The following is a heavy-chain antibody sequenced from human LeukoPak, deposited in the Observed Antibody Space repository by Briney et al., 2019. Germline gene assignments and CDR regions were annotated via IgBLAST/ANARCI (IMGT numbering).Heavy chain of an antibody. D-gene: IGHD1-1*01. CDR1: GYTFTAYY. CDR2: INPDSGGT. CDR3: ARVASTTRRHDAFDI. Sequence: ASLKVSCKASGYTFTAYYMHWVRQAPGQGLEWMGWINPDSGGTIYAQKFQVRVTMTRDTSISTAYMELRRLRSDDTAVYYCARVASTTRRHDAFDIWGQGTMVTVSS. V-gene: IGHV1-2*02. J-gene: IGHJ3*02.